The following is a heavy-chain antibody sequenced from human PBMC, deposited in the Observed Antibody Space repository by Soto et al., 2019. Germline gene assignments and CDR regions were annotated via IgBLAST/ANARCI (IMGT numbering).Heavy chain of an antibody. CDR3: GRGATPGY. CDR1: GGSFSGYY. J-gene: IGHJ4*02. V-gene: IGHV4-34*01. CDR2: INHSGST. Sequence: SETLSLTCAVYGGSFSGYYWSWIRQPPGKGLEWIGEINHSGSTNYNPSLKSRVTISVDTSKNQFSLKLSSVTAAATAVYYCGRGATPGYWGQGTLVTVSS. D-gene: IGHD2-15*01.